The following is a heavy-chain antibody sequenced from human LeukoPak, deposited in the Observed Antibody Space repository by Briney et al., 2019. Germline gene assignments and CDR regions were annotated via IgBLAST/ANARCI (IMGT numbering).Heavy chain of an antibody. Sequence: PGGSLRLSCAASGFTVSTNYMSWVRQAPGKGLDWVSVIYSGGSTYYADSVKGRFAISGDHSKNTLYLQMNSLRAEDTAVYYCARDSFYDSSGFIFDYWGQGTLVTVSS. V-gene: IGHV3-53*01. CDR3: ARDSFYDSSGFIFDY. D-gene: IGHD3-22*01. CDR2: IYSGGST. CDR1: GFTVSTNY. J-gene: IGHJ4*02.